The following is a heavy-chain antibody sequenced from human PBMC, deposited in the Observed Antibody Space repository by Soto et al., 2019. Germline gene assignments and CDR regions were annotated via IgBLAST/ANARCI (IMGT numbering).Heavy chain of an antibody. CDR3: ARGNYYDSSGYYDY. CDR2: IYYSGIT. J-gene: IGHJ4*02. V-gene: IGHV4-59*01. D-gene: IGHD3-22*01. Sequence: SETLSLTCTVSGGSISSYYWSWIRQPPGKGLEWIGYIYYSGITNYNPSLKSRVTISVDTSKNQFSLKLSSVTAADTAVYYCARGNYYDSSGYYDYWGQGTLVTVS. CDR1: GGSISSYY.